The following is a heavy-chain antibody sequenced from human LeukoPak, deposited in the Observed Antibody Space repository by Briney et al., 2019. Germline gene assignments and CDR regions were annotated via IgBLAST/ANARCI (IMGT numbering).Heavy chain of an antibody. D-gene: IGHD3-22*01. CDR2: IYYTGST. J-gene: IGHJ4*02. Sequence: SETLSLTCTVSGGSISSYYWSWIRQPPGKGLEWIGYIYYTGSTNYNPSLESRVTISVDASKNQFSLRPSSMTAADTAVYYCARQDSSGQDDYWGQGTLVTVSS. CDR3: ARQDSSGQDDY. V-gene: IGHV4-59*08. CDR1: GGSISSYY.